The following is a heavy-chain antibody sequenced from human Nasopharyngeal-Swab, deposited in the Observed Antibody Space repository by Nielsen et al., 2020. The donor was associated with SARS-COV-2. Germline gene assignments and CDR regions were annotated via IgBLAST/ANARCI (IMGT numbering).Heavy chain of an antibody. CDR3: ARDSRIVGATGSNDY. J-gene: IGHJ4*02. CDR2: IKQDGSDK. Sequence: GESLKISCAASGFTFSMYWISWVRQVSGKGLEWVANIKQDGSDKHYVDSVKGRFTISRDNAQNSLYLEMNSLRAEDTALYYCARDSRIVGATGSNDYWGQGTLVTVSS. CDR1: GFTFSMYW. D-gene: IGHD1-26*01. V-gene: IGHV3-7*01.